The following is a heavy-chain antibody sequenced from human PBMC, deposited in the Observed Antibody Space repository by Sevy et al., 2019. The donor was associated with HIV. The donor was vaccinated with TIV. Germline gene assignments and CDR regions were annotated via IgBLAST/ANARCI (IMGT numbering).Heavy chain of an antibody. CDR2: IYGSGGTT. Sequence: GGSLRLSCKPSGFTFITYAMNWVRQAPGKGLEWVSTIYGSGGTTYYAESVKGRFTISRDISKNILYLQLNSLRTEDSAVYYCAGGRYDSSGSFAAFDIWGQGTMVTVSS. CDR1: GFTFITYA. CDR3: AGGRYDSSGSFAAFDI. J-gene: IGHJ3*02. D-gene: IGHD3-22*01. V-gene: IGHV3-23*01.